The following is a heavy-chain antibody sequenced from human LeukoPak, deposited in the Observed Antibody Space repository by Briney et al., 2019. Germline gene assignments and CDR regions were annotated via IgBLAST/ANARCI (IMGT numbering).Heavy chain of an antibody. CDR1: GGTFSSYA. CDR3: ARYDATVTRGFDY. Sequence: ASVKVSCKASGGTFSSYAISWVRQAPGQGLEWMGGIIPIFGTANYAQKFQGRVTITADESTSTAYMELSGLRSEDTAVYYCARYDATVTRGFDYWGQGTLVTVSS. D-gene: IGHD4-17*01. J-gene: IGHJ4*02. CDR2: IIPIFGTA. V-gene: IGHV1-69*13.